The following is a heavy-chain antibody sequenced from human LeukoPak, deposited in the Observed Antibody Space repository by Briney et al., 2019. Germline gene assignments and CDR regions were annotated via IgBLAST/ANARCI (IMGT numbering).Heavy chain of an antibody. Sequence: PGGSLRLSCAASGFTFSDYYMSWIRQAPGKGLEWVSYISSSGSTIYYADSVKGRFTISRDNAKNSLYLQMNSLRAEDTAVYYCARLYCSSTSCQPPDAFDIWGQGTMVTVSS. J-gene: IGHJ3*02. CDR3: ARLYCSSTSCQPPDAFDI. CDR2: ISSSGSTI. CDR1: GFTFSDYY. D-gene: IGHD2-2*01. V-gene: IGHV3-11*04.